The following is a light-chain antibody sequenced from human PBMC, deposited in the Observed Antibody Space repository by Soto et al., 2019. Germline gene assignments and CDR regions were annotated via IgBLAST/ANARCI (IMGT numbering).Light chain of an antibody. V-gene: IGLV2-8*01. Sequence: QSALTQPPSASGSPEQSVTISCTGTSSDVGGYNYVSWYQQHPGKAPKLMIYEVSKRPSGVPDRFSGSKSGNTASLTVSGLQAEDEADYYCSSYAGSNNWNFGTGTKLTVL. CDR2: EVS. CDR3: SSYAGSNNWN. J-gene: IGLJ1*01. CDR1: SSDVGGYNY.